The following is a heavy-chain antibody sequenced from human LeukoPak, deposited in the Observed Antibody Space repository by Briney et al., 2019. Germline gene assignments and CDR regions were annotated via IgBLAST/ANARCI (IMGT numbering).Heavy chain of an antibody. CDR3: AKDRYSSSWYYFDY. Sequence: GGSLRLSCAASGFTFSSYGMHWVRQAPGKGLEWVAFIRYDGSNKYYADSVKCRFTISRDNSKNTLYLQMNSLRAEDTAVYYCAKDRYSSSWYYFDYWGQGTLVTVSS. CDR1: GFTFSSYG. J-gene: IGHJ4*02. CDR2: IRYDGSNK. D-gene: IGHD6-13*01. V-gene: IGHV3-30*02.